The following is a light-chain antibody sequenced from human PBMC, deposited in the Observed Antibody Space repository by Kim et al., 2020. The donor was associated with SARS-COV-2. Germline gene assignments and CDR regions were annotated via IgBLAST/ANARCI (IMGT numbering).Light chain of an antibody. CDR2: DAS. V-gene: IGKV1-5*01. CDR3: QQYNSYPYT. CDR1: QSISSW. Sequence: DIQMTQSPSTLSASVGDRVTITCRASQSISSWLAWYQQKPGKAPKLLIYDASSLESGVPSRFSCSGSGTEFTLTISSLQPDDFATYYCQQYNSYPYTFGQGTKLEI. J-gene: IGKJ2*01.